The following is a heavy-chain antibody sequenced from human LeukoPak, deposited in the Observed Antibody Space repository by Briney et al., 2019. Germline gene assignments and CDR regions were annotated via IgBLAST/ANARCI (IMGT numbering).Heavy chain of an antibody. CDR2: ISSNGGST. CDR3: AKDGGGTDFDY. J-gene: IGHJ4*02. V-gene: IGHV3-64*01. D-gene: IGHD1-26*01. CDR1: GFTFSSYA. Sequence: GGSLRLSCAASGFTFSSYAVHWVRQAPGKGLEYVSGISSNGGSTYYANSVKGRFTISRDNSKNTLYLQTNSLRAEDTAVYYCAKDGGGTDFDYWGQGTLVTVSS.